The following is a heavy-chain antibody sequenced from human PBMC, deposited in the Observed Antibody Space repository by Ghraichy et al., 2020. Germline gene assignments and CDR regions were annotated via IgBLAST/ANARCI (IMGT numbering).Heavy chain of an antibody. J-gene: IGHJ5*02. Sequence: SETLSLTCTVSGGSISSSSYYWGWIRQPPGKGLEWIGSIYYSGSTYYNPSLKSRVTISVDTSKNQFSLKLSSVTAADTAVYYCARALGIKQLVNWFDPWGQGTLVTVSS. CDR2: IYYSGST. CDR1: GGSISSSSYY. CDR3: ARALGIKQLVNWFDP. D-gene: IGHD6-13*01. V-gene: IGHV4-39*01.